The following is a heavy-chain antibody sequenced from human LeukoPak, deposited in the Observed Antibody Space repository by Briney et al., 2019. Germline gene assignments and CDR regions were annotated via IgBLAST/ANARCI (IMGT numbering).Heavy chain of an antibody. CDR2: ISGSGGST. Sequence: PGGSLRLSCAASGFTFSSYAMSWVRQAPGKGLEWVSAISGSGGSTYYADSVKGRFTISRDNSKNTLYLQMNSLRAEDTAVYHCAKGAPTPYDFWSGYYFYFDYWGQGTLVTVSS. CDR1: GFTFSSYA. D-gene: IGHD3-3*01. J-gene: IGHJ4*02. CDR3: AKGAPTPYDFWSGYYFYFDY. V-gene: IGHV3-23*01.